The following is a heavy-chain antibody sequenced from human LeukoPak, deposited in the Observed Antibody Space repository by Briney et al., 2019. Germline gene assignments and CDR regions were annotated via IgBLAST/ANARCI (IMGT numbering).Heavy chain of an antibody. V-gene: IGHV4/OR15-8*01. D-gene: IGHD1-14*01. CDR2: IHHDGRI. CDR1: GGSIDSTNW. J-gene: IGHJ6*02. Sequence: SETLSLTCDVSGGSIDSTNWWNWVRQPPGKGLEWIGEIHHDGRINYNPSLKSRVTLSVDKSKNQFSLRLNSVTAADTAMYYCARGNPGRGYPYYYGMDVWGHGTTVTVSS. CDR3: ARGNPGRGYPYYYGMDV.